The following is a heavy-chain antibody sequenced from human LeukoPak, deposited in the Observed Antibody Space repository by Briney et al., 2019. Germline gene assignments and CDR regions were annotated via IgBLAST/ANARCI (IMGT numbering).Heavy chain of an antibody. CDR3: AKALNYLYFDL. V-gene: IGHV3-23*01. CDR2: SGGEGGST. Sequence: GGSLRLSCAASGFTFSSYDMSWVRQAPGKGLEWVSASGGEGGSTYADSVKGRFTISRDSSKNTLYLQMNSLRAEDTATYYCAKALNYLYFDLWGRGNLVTVSS. J-gene: IGHJ2*01. CDR1: GFTFSSYD.